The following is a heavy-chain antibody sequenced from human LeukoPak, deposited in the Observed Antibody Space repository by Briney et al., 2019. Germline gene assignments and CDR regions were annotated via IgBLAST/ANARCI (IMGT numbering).Heavy chain of an antibody. CDR2: ISAYNGNT. CDR1: GYSFTSYW. V-gene: IGHV1-18*04. Sequence: GESLKISCKGSGYSFTSYWIGWVRQAPGQGLEWMGWISAYNGNTNYAQKLQGRVTMTTDTSTSTAYMELRSLRSDDTAVYYCARGETGWFDPWGQGTLVTVSS. J-gene: IGHJ5*02. CDR3: ARGETGWFDP.